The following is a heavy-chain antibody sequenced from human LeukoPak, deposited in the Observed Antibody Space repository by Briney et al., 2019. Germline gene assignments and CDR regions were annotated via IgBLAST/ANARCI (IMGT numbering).Heavy chain of an antibody. CDR1: GGSFSGYY. CDR3: ARGHYLRYCSGGSCFHGPYYYYYGMDV. J-gene: IGHJ6*02. CDR2: INHSGST. Sequence: PSETLSLTCAVYGGSFSGYYWSWIRQPPGKGLEWIGEINHSGSTNYNPSLKSRVTISVDTSKNQFSLKLSSVTAADTAVYYCARGHYLRYCSGGSCFHGPYYYYYGMDVWGQGTTVTVSS. D-gene: IGHD2-15*01. V-gene: IGHV4-34*01.